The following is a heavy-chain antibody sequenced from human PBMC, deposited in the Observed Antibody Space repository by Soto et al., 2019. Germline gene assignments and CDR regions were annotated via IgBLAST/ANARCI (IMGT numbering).Heavy chain of an antibody. D-gene: IGHD5-12*01. J-gene: IGHJ4*02. Sequence: QVQLQQWGAGLLKPSETLSLTCAVYGGSFSGYYWSWIRQHPGKGLEWIGEIKHSGSTNYNPSLQSRVTISVDTSKNEFSLKLSSVTAADTAVYCCARTYGCYDLDYWGQGTLVTVSS. V-gene: IGHV4-34*01. CDR2: IKHSGST. CDR3: ARTYGCYDLDY. CDR1: GGSFSGYY.